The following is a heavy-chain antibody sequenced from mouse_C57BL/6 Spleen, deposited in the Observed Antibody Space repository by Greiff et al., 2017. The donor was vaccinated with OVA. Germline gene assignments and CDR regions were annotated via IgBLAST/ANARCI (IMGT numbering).Heavy chain of an antibody. J-gene: IGHJ2*01. Sequence: EVKLVESGGDFVKPGGSLTLSCAASGFTFSSYGMSWVRQTPDKRLEWVATISIGGSYTYYPDSVKWRFTISRDNAKNTLYLQMSSLKSEDTAMYYCARQGGNYFDYWGQGTTLTVSS. CDR1: GFTFSSYG. CDR2: ISIGGSYT. V-gene: IGHV5-6*01. CDR3: ARQGGNYFDY.